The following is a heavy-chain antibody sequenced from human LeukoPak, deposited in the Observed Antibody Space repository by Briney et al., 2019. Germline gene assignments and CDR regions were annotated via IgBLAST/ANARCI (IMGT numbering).Heavy chain of an antibody. Sequence: PSETLSLTCIVSGVSISSLNLWSWLRQPPGKGLEWIGEMYLGGTTNFSPSLKSRVTILIDKSKNQLSLQLTSVTAADTAVYYCAGLEGRYSTDWFYFFDYWGQGALVTVSS. CDR1: GVSISSLNL. V-gene: IGHV4-4*02. J-gene: IGHJ4*02. CDR2: MYLGGTT. CDR3: AGLEGRYSTDWFYFFDY. D-gene: IGHD6-19*01.